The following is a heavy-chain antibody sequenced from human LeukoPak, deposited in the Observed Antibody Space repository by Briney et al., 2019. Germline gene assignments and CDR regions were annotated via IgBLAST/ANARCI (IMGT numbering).Heavy chain of an antibody. D-gene: IGHD4-11*01. CDR1: GYTFTSYY. J-gene: IGHJ6*03. Sequence: ASVKVSCKASGYTFTSYYMHWVRQAPGQGLEWMGIINPSGVSTCYAQKFQGRVTMTRDMSTSTVYMEMSSLRSEDTAVYYCARDRALTTVTTGSPGSGFGLRYYYYMDVWGKGTTVTVSS. CDR3: ARDRALTTVTTGSPGSGFGLRYYYYMDV. CDR2: INPSGVST. V-gene: IGHV1-46*01.